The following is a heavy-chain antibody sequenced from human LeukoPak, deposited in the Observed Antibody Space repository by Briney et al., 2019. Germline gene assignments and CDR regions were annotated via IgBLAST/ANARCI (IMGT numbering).Heavy chain of an antibody. CDR3: ASTIYFDWLQYYFDY. CDR2: INHSGST. J-gene: IGHJ4*02. V-gene: IGHV4-34*01. Sequence: SETLSLTCAVYGGSFSGYYWSWIRQPPGKGLEWIGEINHSGSTNYNPSLKSRVTISVDTSKNQFSLKLSSVTAADTAVYYCASTIYFDWLQYYFDYWGQGTLVTVSS. D-gene: IGHD3-9*01. CDR1: GGSFSGYY.